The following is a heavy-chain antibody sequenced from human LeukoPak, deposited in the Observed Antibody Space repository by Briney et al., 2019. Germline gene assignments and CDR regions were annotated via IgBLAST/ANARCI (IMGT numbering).Heavy chain of an antibody. V-gene: IGHV4-39*01. Sequence: AETLSLTCTVSGVTISSSSYYWGWIPPPPGKGLEWIVSIYYSGSTYYNPSLKSRVTISVDTSKNQFSLKLSSVTAADTAVYYCARQSGSLVVVAATDYWGQGTLVTVSS. J-gene: IGHJ4*02. CDR1: GVTISSSSYY. CDR2: IYYSGST. CDR3: ARQSGSLVVVAATDY. D-gene: IGHD2-15*01.